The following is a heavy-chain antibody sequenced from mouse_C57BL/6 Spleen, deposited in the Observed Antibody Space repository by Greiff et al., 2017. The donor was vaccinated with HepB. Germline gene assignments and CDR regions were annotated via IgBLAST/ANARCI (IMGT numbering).Heavy chain of an antibody. V-gene: IGHV1-52*01. D-gene: IGHD2-14*01. Sequence: QVQLQQPGAELVRPGSSVKLSCKASGYTFTSYWMHWVKQRPIQGLEWIGNIDPSDSETHYNQKFKDKATVTVDKSSSTAYMQLSSLTSEDSAVYYCARGGNRAWFAYWGQGTLVTVSA. J-gene: IGHJ3*01. CDR3: ARGGNRAWFAY. CDR2: IDPSDSET. CDR1: GYTFTSYW.